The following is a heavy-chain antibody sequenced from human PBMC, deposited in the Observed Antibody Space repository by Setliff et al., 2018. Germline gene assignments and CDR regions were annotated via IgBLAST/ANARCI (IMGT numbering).Heavy chain of an antibody. Sequence: GASVKVSCKASGGTFGRFAISWVRQAPGQGLEWMGGIIPFFGTAHYAQKFRGRVTITADESTATAYMDVSSLRSEYTAVYYCARVLDWTGSSNYYYHYMDVWGKGTTVTVSS. CDR3: ARVLDWTGSSNYYYHYMDV. J-gene: IGHJ6*03. CDR2: IIPFFGTA. D-gene: IGHD2-8*02. CDR1: GGTFGRFA. V-gene: IGHV1-69*13.